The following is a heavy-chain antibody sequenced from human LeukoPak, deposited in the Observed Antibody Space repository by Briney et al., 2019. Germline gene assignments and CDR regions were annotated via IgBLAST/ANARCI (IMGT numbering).Heavy chain of an antibody. D-gene: IGHD3-9*01. Sequence: GASVKVSCKASGYTFTSYGISWVRQAPGQGLEWMGWISAYNGNTNYAQKLQGGVTMTTDTSTSTAYMELRSLRSDDTAVYYCARVIWGYDILTGYPSHEYYFDYWGQGTLVTVSS. V-gene: IGHV1-18*01. J-gene: IGHJ4*02. CDR1: GYTFTSYG. CDR3: ARVIWGYDILTGYPSHEYYFDY. CDR2: ISAYNGNT.